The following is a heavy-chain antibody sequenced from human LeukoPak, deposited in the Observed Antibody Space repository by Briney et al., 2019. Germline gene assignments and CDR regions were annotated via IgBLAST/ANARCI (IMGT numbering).Heavy chain of an antibody. D-gene: IGHD2-15*01. CDR1: GFTISTYG. V-gene: IGHV3-30*02. J-gene: IGHJ4*02. Sequence: GGSLRLSCAASGFTISTYGMHWVRQAPGKGLEWVAFIRYDGSNIRYADSVKGRFTISRDNSRDTLYLQMNSLRAEDTAVYYCATNLESCSGGSCYSSPFDCWGQGTLVTVSS. CDR3: ATNLESCSGGSCYSSPFDC. CDR2: IRYDGSNI.